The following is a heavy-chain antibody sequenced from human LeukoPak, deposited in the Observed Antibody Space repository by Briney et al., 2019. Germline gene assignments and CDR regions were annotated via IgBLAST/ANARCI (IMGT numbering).Heavy chain of an antibody. J-gene: IGHJ5*02. D-gene: IGHD1-7*01. Sequence: SETLSLTCTVSGGSISSYYWSWIRQPAGKALEWIGRIYVTGSTTYNPSLESRVTMSLDTSKDHFSLKLRSVTAADTAVYYCARDSGTTGEVKFDPWGQGTLVTVSS. CDR3: ARDSGTTGEVKFDP. CDR1: GGSISSYY. CDR2: IYVTGST. V-gene: IGHV4-4*07.